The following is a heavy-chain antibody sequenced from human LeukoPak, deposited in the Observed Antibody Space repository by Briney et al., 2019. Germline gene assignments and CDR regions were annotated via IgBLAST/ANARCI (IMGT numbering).Heavy chain of an antibody. D-gene: IGHD6-13*01. Sequence: SETLSLTCTVSGGSISDYYWTWIRQPPGKGLEWIGHIYYRGNTNYNPSLKSRVTISVDTSKNQFSLKLNSVTAADTAVYYCARRTTVLGSWSYWGQGTLVIVSS. V-gene: IGHV4-59*08. J-gene: IGHJ4*02. CDR3: ARRTTVLGSWSY. CDR2: IYYRGNT. CDR1: GGSISDYY.